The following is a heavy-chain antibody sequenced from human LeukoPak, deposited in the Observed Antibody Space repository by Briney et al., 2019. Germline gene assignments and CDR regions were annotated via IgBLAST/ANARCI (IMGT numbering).Heavy chain of an antibody. Sequence: SETLSLTCTVSGDSLTGYYWGWIRQPPGKGLEWIGNIYYTGNTYYNPSLKSRVTISLDTSKNQFSLKVRYVTAADTAVYYCARGLNDSWTGENYWGQGTLVTVSS. CDR2: IYYTGNT. J-gene: IGHJ4*02. D-gene: IGHD3-3*01. CDR1: GDSLTGYY. V-gene: IGHV4-39*07. CDR3: ARGLNDSWTGENY.